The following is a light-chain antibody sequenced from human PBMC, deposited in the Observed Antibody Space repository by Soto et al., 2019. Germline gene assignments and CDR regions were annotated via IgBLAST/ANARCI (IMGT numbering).Light chain of an antibody. CDR3: QLCSNWAPT. V-gene: IGKV3-15*01. CDR1: ESVHRN. J-gene: IGKJ3*01. CDR2: YAS. Sequence: EMVMTQSPATLSVSPGERVTLSCRASESVHRNLAWYQQKPGQGPSLLIYYASTRATGVPDRFTGSVSGTEFTHTISSLQSEDFGVYHCQLCSNWAPTVGAGTKVEIK.